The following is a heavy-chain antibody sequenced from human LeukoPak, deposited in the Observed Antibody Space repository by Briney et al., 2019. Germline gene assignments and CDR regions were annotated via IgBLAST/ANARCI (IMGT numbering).Heavy chain of an antibody. CDR3: ARTSVAAHDKIGFVDY. CDR1: GYNFLSYG. J-gene: IGHJ4*02. CDR2: ISTYSEKP. V-gene: IGHV1-18*01. Sequence: ASVKVSCKASGYNFLSYGISWVRQAPGKGLEWTGWISTYSEKPKYSLKLQGRVTVTTDTSTATVSMELRGLTSDDTALYYCARTSVAAHDKIGFVDYWGQGTLVTVSS. D-gene: IGHD3-22*01.